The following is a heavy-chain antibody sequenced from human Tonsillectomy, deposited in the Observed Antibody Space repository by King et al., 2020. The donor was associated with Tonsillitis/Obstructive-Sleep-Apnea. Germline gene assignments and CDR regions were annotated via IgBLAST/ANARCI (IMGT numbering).Heavy chain of an antibody. CDR2: IDPIDSYT. V-gene: IGHV5-10-1*01. CDR1: GYSFTIYW. J-gene: IGHJ6*03. Sequence: QLVQSGAEVKKPGESLRISCEGSGYSFTIYWITWVRQMPGKGLEWMGRIDPIDSYTNYSPSFQGHVTISADKSISTAYLQWSSLKASETAVYYCARLSGGARQYYMDVWGKGTTVTVSS. D-gene: IGHD2-15*01. CDR3: ARLSGGARQYYMDV.